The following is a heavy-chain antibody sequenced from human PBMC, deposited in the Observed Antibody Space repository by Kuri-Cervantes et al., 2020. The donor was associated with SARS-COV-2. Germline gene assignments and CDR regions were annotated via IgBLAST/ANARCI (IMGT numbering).Heavy chain of an antibody. Sequence: LSLTCAASGFTVSSNYMSWVRQAPGKGLEWVSVIYSGGSTYYADSVKGRFTISRDNSKNTLYLQMNSLRAEDTAVYYCARVVGIQGYFDYWGQGTLVTVSS. D-gene: IGHD7-27*01. J-gene: IGHJ4*02. V-gene: IGHV3-53*01. CDR2: IYSGGST. CDR1: GFTVSSNY. CDR3: ARVVGIQGYFDY.